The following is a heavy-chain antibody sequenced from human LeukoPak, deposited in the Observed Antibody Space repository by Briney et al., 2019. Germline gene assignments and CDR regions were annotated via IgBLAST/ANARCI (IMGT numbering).Heavy chain of an antibody. Sequence: PGGSLRLSCAASGFTFSRYWMTWVRQAPGKGLEWVASIKQDGSEKYYVDSVKGRFTVSRDNAKNSVYAQMNRLRVEDTAIYYCARDADLGATISGAFDIWGQGRKVTVSS. J-gene: IGHJ3*02. CDR1: GFTFSRYW. D-gene: IGHD5-24*01. V-gene: IGHV3-7*01. CDR3: ARDADLGATISGAFDI. CDR2: IKQDGSEK.